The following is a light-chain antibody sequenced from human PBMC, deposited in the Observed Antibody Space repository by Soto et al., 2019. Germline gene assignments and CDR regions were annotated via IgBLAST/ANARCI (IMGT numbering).Light chain of an antibody. J-gene: IGKJ4*01. V-gene: IGKV3-11*01. CDR1: QTINFY. CDR2: DAS. CDR3: QQRSSWPLT. Sequence: EIVLTQSPATLSLSPGERATLSCRASQTINFYLAWYQQKPGQAPRLLIYDASNRATGIPARFRGSGSGTDFTLTISGLEPEDFAVYYCQQRSSWPLTFGGGTKVEIK.